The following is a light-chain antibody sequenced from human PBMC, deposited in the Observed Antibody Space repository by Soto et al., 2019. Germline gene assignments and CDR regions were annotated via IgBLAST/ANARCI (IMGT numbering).Light chain of an antibody. CDR1: QSISSR. V-gene: IGKV1-5*03. Sequence: IEMTQSPSTLSASVGDRVTVTCRASQSISSRLAWYQLKPGKAPQVLIYKASSLQSGVPSRFSGSGSGTEFTLTISSLQPDDFATYYCQQYDSYSTWTFGQGTKVDIK. J-gene: IGKJ1*01. CDR2: KAS. CDR3: QQYDSYSTWT.